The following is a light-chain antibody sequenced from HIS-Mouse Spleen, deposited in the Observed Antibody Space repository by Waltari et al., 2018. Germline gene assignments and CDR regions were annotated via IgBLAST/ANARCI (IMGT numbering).Light chain of an antibody. CDR3: AAWDDSLNGWV. CDR1: SSNIGSNT. J-gene: IGLJ3*02. V-gene: IGLV1-44*01. Sequence: QSVLTQPPSASGTPGQRVTISCSGSSSNIGSNTVNWYQQLPGTAPNLLIYSTQQRASGVPDRFSGAKSGTSASLAISGRQSEDEADYYCAAWDDSLNGWVFGGGTKLTVL. CDR2: STQ.